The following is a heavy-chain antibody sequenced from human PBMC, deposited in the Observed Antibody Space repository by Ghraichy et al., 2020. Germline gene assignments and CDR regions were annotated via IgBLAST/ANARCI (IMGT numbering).Heavy chain of an antibody. D-gene: IGHD1-1*01. CDR2: ISAYNGNT. Sequence: ASVKVSCKASRSNFSTSGISWVRQAPGQGLEWMGWISAYNGNTNYAQKLQGRVTMTTDTSTSTAYMELRSLRSDDTAVYYCARSNWNDVSFFDYWGQGTLVTVSS. CDR3: ARSNWNDVSFFDY. CDR1: RSNFSTSG. V-gene: IGHV1-18*01. J-gene: IGHJ4*02.